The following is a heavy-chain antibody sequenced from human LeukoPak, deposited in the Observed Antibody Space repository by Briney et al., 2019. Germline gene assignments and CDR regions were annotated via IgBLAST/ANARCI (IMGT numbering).Heavy chain of an antibody. CDR1: GYSLNSYW. V-gene: IGHV5-51*01. CDR3: ASVFYNSSGYPASFDC. Sequence: GGSLKISWKGSGYSLNSYWNGWVRQVPGKGVGWGGIIYPGDSDTRYSPSFQGQVTISADKSISTAYLQWSSLKASDTPTYDCASVFYNSSGYPASFDCGDRGTLVAVSA. J-gene: IGHJ4*02. D-gene: IGHD3-22*01. CDR2: IYPGDSDT.